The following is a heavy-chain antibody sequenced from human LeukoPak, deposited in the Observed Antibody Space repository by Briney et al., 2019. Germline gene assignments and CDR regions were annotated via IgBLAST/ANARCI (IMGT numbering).Heavy chain of an antibody. Sequence: GASVKVSCKASGYTFTSYYIHWVRQAPGQGLEWMGTINPSGGSTRYPQKFQGRVTMTRDTSTSTVDMEVSSLRSEDTAVYYCATDKEVVPSATYFDYWGQGTLVTVSS. J-gene: IGHJ4*02. CDR3: ATDKEVVPSATYFDY. CDR1: GYTFTSYY. CDR2: INPSGGST. D-gene: IGHD2-2*01. V-gene: IGHV1-46*01.